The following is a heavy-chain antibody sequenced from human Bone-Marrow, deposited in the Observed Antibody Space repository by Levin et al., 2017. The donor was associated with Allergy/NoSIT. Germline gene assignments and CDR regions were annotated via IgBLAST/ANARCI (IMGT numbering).Heavy chain of an antibody. CDR2: ISYDGSNK. CDR1: GFTFSSYD. J-gene: IGHJ4*02. CDR3: AKFAGATVFDY. Sequence: GGSLRLSCAASGFTFSSYDMHWVRQAPGKGLEWVAVISYDGSNKYYADSVKGRFTISRDNSKNTLYLQMNSLRVEDTAVYYCAKFAGATVFDYWGQGTLVTVSS. V-gene: IGHV3-30*18. D-gene: IGHD1-26*01.